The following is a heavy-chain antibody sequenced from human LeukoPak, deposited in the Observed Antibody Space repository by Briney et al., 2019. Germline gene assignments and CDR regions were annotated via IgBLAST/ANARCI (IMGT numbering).Heavy chain of an antibody. J-gene: IGHJ5*02. D-gene: IGHD3-10*01. CDR2: IYYSGST. Sequence: PSETLSLTCTVSGGSISSGGYYWSWIRQHPGKGLEWIGYIYYSGSTYYNPSLKSRVTISVDTSKNQFSLKLSSVTAADTAVYYCARNGITMVRGVIPNGNWFDPWGQGTLVTASS. V-gene: IGHV4-31*03. CDR3: ARNGITMVRGVIPNGNWFDP. CDR1: GGSISSGGYY.